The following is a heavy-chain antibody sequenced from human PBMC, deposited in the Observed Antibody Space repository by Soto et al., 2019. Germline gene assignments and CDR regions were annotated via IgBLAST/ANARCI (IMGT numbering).Heavy chain of an antibody. V-gene: IGHV3-23*01. D-gene: IGHD1-1*01. CDR2: ISGSGGST. CDR1: GFTFSNYA. J-gene: IGHJ3*02. Sequence: EVQLLESGGGLVQPGGSLRLSCAASGFTFSNYAMTWVRQAPGKGLEWVSGISGSGGSTYHADSVKGRFTISRDNSKNTLYLQMSSLRGEDTAVYYCAKVRRNDPWGAFDIWGQGTMVTVSS. CDR3: AKVRRNDPWGAFDI.